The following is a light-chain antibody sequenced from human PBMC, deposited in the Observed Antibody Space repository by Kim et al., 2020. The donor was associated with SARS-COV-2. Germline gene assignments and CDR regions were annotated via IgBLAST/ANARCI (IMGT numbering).Light chain of an antibody. Sequence: AAVGDTVTITCRARQGIGRDLAWYQQKPGTAPTLLIFLTSKLHTGVPSRFSGSSSGADFTLTITSLQPEDFATYYCLQDYDFPWTFGQGTKVDIK. CDR3: LQDYDFPWT. CDR2: LTS. CDR1: QGIGRD. V-gene: IGKV1-6*01. J-gene: IGKJ1*01.